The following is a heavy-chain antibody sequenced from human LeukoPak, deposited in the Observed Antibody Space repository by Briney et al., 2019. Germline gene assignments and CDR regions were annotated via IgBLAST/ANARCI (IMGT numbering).Heavy chain of an antibody. CDR3: ARITITFGGVIGTYYFDY. J-gene: IGHJ4*02. CDR1: GFTFSDYY. D-gene: IGHD3-16*02. V-gene: IGHV3-11*06. CDR2: ISSSSSYT. Sequence: PGGSLRLSCAASGFTFSDYYMSWIRQAPGKGLEWVSYISSSSSYTNYADSVKGRFTISRDNAKNSLYLQMNSLRAEDTAVYYCARITITFGGVIGTYYFDYWGQGTLVTVSS.